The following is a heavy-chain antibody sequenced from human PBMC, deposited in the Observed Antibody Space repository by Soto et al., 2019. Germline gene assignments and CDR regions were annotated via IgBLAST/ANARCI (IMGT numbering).Heavy chain of an antibody. CDR2: IWYDGSNK. CDR3: ATEGKDDSVKGGFDN. D-gene: IGHD3-22*01. Sequence: QVQLVESGGGVVQPGRSLRLSCAASGFRFSSYGMNWVRQSPGEGLEWVAVIWYDGSNKFYGNSVKGRFTISRDNSRNTPYLQMNSLRDEDTAVYYCATEGKDDSVKGGFDNWGQGTLVTVSS. CDR1: GFRFSSYG. J-gene: IGHJ4*02. V-gene: IGHV3-33*01.